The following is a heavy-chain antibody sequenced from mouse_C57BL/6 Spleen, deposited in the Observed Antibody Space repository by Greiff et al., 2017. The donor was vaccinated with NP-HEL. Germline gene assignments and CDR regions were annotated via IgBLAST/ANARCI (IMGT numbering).Heavy chain of an antibody. CDR3: ARDGSSYYAMDY. J-gene: IGHJ4*01. CDR1: GYTFTSYW. D-gene: IGHD1-1*01. Sequence: VKLQQPGTELVKPGASVKLSCKASGYTFTSYWMHWVKQRPGPGLEWIGNINPSNGGTNYNEKFKSKATLTVDKSSSTAYMQLSSLTSEDSAVYYCARDGSSYYAMDYWGQGTSVTVSS. CDR2: INPSNGGT. V-gene: IGHV1-53*01.